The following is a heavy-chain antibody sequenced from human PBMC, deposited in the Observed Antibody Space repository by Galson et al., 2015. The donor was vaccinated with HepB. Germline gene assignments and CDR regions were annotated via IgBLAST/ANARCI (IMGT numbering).Heavy chain of an antibody. V-gene: IGHV1-3*01. CDR3: ARDTGKKPQWPIIDY. CDR2: INAGNGNT. Sequence: SVKVSCKASGYTFTSYAMHWVRQAPGQRLEWMGWINAGNGNTKYSQKFQGRVTITRDTSASTAYMELSSLRSEDTAVYYCARDTGKKPQWPIIDYWGQGTLVTVSS. CDR1: GYTFTSYA. J-gene: IGHJ4*02. D-gene: IGHD6-19*01.